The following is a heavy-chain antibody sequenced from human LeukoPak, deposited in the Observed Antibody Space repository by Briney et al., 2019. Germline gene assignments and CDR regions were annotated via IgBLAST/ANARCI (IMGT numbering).Heavy chain of an antibody. J-gene: IGHJ6*03. Sequence: SETLSLTCTVSGGSISSSTYYWGWIRHPPGKGLQWIGSVYHSGTTFYNPSLKSRVTISVDTSKNQFSLKLSSVTAADTAVYYCARVSYSSSWYYHYMDVWGKGTTVTVSS. CDR3: ARVSYSSSWYYHYMDV. CDR2: VYHSGTT. D-gene: IGHD6-13*01. V-gene: IGHV4-39*07. CDR1: GGSISSSTYY.